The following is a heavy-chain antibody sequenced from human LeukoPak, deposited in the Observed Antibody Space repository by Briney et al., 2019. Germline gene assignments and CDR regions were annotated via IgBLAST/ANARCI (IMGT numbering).Heavy chain of an antibody. V-gene: IGHV3-53*01. CDR1: GFTVSSNY. CDR2: IYSGGST. CDR3: VRGSNGDGYKFVFDY. J-gene: IGHJ4*02. D-gene: IGHD5-24*01. Sequence: GGSLRLSCAASGFTVSSNYMSWVRQAPGKGLEWVSVIYSGGSTYYADSVKGQFTISRDNSKNTLYLQMNSLRAEDTAVYYCVRGSNGDGYKFVFDYWGQGTLVTVSS.